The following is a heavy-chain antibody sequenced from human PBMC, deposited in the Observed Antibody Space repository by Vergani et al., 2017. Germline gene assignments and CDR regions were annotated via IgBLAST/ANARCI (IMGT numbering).Heavy chain of an antibody. D-gene: IGHD3-3*01. CDR1: GYSITNYW. J-gene: IGHJ5*02. CDR3: AKTHDFSSLYSSYNWFDP. CDR2: IYAGDSDV. Sequence: EVQLVQSGAEVKKPGESLKISCQGSGYSITNYWIAWVRQRPGKGLEWMGIIYAGDSDVRYSPSFQGQVTMSVDKSLSTAYLQGSSLKASDTATYYCAKTHDFSSLYSSYNWFDPWGQGTQVTVSS. V-gene: IGHV5-51*03.